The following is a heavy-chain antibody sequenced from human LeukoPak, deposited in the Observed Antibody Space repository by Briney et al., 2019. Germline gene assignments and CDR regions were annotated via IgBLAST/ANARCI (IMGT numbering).Heavy chain of an antibody. CDR3: AKKPPGTHPFDF. V-gene: IGHV3-23*01. CDR1: GFTFTSSA. D-gene: IGHD6-13*01. J-gene: IGHJ4*02. Sequence: HAGGSLRLSCAASGFTFTSSAMNWVRQAPGKGLEWVSTSGTAGDTYYADSVKGRFTISRDNSKNTLYLQMTSLRTEDTALYYCAKKPPGTHPFDFWGQGTLVTVSP. CDR2: SGTAGDT.